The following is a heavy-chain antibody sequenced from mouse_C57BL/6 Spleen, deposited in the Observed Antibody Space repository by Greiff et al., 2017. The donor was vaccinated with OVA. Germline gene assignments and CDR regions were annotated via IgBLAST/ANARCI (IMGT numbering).Heavy chain of an antibody. Sequence: VQLQQSGAELARPGASVKMSCTASGYTFTSYTMHWVKQRPGQGLEWIGYINPSSGYTKYNQKFKDKATLTADKSSSTAYLQLISLTSEHSAVFDCAKGDGNLWYFDVWGTGTTVTVSA. CDR1: GYTFTSYT. CDR3: AKGDGNLWYFDV. CDR2: INPSSGYT. V-gene: IGHV1-4*01. D-gene: IGHD2-1*01. J-gene: IGHJ1*03.